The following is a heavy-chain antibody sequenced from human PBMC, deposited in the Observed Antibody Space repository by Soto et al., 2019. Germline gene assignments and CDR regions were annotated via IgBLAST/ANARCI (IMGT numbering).Heavy chain of an antibody. Sequence: ASVKVSCKACGYTFTSYGISWVRQAPGQGLEWMGWISAYNGNTNYAQKLQGRVTMTTDTSTSTAYMELRSLRSDDTAVYYCARLNGYDHYFDNWGQGALVTVSS. CDR1: GYTFTSYG. CDR2: ISAYNGNT. V-gene: IGHV1-18*01. D-gene: IGHD5-18*01. CDR3: ARLNGYDHYFDN. J-gene: IGHJ4*02.